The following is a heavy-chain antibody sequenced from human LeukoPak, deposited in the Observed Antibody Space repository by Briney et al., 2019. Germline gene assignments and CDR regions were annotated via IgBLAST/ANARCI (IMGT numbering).Heavy chain of an antibody. CDR2: FNPDSGGT. CDR3: ARVDDRGHYYDSSGPRKLFDY. Sequence: ASVKVSCKASGYTFTGYYMHWVRQAPGQGLEWMGWFNPDSGGTNYAQKFQGRVTMTRDTSISTAYMELSRLRSDDTAVYYCARVDDRGHYYDSSGPRKLFDYWGQGTLVTVSS. J-gene: IGHJ4*02. V-gene: IGHV1-2*02. CDR1: GYTFTGYY. D-gene: IGHD3-22*01.